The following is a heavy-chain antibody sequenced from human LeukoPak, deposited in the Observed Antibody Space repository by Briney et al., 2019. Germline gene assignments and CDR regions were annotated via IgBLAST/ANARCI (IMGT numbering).Heavy chain of an antibody. V-gene: IGHV3-23*01. D-gene: IGHD5-18*01. CDR1: AFTFSTYA. CDR2: ISGSGGST. CDR3: AKGQRRGYSYGYSYYYYMDV. J-gene: IGHJ6*03. Sequence: GGSLRLSCAASAFTFSTYATSWVRQAPGKGLEWVSAISGSGGSTYYPDSVKGRFTISRDNSKSTLYLQMNSLRAEDTAVYYCAKGQRRGYSYGYSYYYYMDVWGKGTTVTVSS.